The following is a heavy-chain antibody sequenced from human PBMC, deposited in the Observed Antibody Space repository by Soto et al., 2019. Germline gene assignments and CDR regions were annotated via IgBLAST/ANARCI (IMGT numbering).Heavy chain of an antibody. J-gene: IGHJ6*02. D-gene: IGHD3-3*01. Sequence: GGSLRLSCAASGFTFSSYSMNWVRQAPGKGLEWVSYISSSSSTIYYADSVKGRFTISRDNAKNSLYLQMNSLRDEDTAVYYCARGDFWSGLNYYYGMDVWGQGTTVTVSS. CDR1: GFTFSSYS. V-gene: IGHV3-48*02. CDR3: ARGDFWSGLNYYYGMDV. CDR2: ISSSSSTI.